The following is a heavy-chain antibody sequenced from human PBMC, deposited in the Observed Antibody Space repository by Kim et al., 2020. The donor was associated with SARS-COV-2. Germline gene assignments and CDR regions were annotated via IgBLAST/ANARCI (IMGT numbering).Heavy chain of an antibody. D-gene: IGHD3-10*01. V-gene: IGHV3-74*01. CDR3: AREGVWFGVYKYAFDI. Sequence: ADTVKGRFTISRDNAKNTLYLQMNSLRAEDTAVYYWAREGVWFGVYKYAFDIWGQGTMVTVSS. J-gene: IGHJ3*02.